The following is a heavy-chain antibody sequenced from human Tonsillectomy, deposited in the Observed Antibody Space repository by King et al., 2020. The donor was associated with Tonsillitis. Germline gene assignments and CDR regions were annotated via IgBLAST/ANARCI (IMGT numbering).Heavy chain of an antibody. CDR1: GFTFDDYA. J-gene: IGHJ4*02. Sequence: VQLVESGGGLVQPGRSLRLSCAASGFTFDDYAMHWVRQAPGKGLEWVSSISWSSGRIGYADSVKGRFTISRDNAKNSLYLQMNSLKTEDTALYYCAKDLGGSGNYPAYYFDYWGQGTLVTVSS. V-gene: IGHV3-9*01. CDR2: ISWSSGRI. D-gene: IGHD1-26*01. CDR3: AKDLGGSGNYPAYYFDY.